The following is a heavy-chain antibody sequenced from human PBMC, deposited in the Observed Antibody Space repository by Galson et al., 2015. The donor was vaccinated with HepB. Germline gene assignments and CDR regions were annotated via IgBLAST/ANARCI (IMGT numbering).Heavy chain of an antibody. Sequence: SLRLSCAASGFTFSNYWMSWVRQAPGKGLEWVSKIKQDGSEKYYVDSVKGRFTISRDNAKNSLYLQMNSLRAEDTAVYYCVTGGNTYGYWGQGTLVTVSS. CDR3: VTGGNTYGY. CDR1: GFTFSNYW. J-gene: IGHJ4*02. V-gene: IGHV3-7*03. CDR2: IKQDGSEK. D-gene: IGHD5-18*01.